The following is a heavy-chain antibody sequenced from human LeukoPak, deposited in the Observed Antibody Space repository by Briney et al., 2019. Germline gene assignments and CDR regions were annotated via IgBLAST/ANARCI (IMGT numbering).Heavy chain of an antibody. CDR2: ISSSSSTI. CDR3: ARSDSYYDFWSGYSSDAFDI. Sequence: GGSLRLSCAASGFTFSSYSMNWVRQAPGKGLEWVSYISSSSSTIYYADSVKGRFTISRDNAKNSLYLQMNSLRDEDTAVYYCARSDSYYDFWSGYSSDAFDIWGQGTVVTVSS. J-gene: IGHJ3*02. D-gene: IGHD3-3*01. V-gene: IGHV3-48*02. CDR1: GFTFSSYS.